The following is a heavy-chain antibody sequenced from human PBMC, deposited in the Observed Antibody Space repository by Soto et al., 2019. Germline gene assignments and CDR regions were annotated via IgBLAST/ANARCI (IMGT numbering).Heavy chain of an antibody. D-gene: IGHD3-22*01. CDR2: IYYSGST. CDR3: ARAVHYYYESSGYYFEN. Sequence: SETLSLTCTVSGGSISSGGYYWSWIRHHPGKGLEWIGYIYYSGSTYYNPSLKSRVTISVDTSKNQFSLKLSSVTAADTAVYYCARAVHYYYESSGYYFENWGKGNMVNVSS. V-gene: IGHV4-31*03. CDR1: GGSISSGGYY. J-gene: IGHJ4*02.